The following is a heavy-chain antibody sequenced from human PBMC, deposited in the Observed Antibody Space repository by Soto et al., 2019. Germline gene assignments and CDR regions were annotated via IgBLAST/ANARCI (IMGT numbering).Heavy chain of an antibody. Sequence: SLRLSCAASGFTFSSYAMHWVRQAPAKGLEWVAVLSYDGNNKHYADSVKGRFTISRHNSKNVRYLQLTSLRAEDTAVHCCASLVAGTVGDYWGEGKLVNVSS. CDR1: GFTFSSYA. CDR2: LSYDGNNK. J-gene: IGHJ4*02. CDR3: ASLVAGTVGDY. D-gene: IGHD6-19*01. V-gene: IGHV3-30-3*01.